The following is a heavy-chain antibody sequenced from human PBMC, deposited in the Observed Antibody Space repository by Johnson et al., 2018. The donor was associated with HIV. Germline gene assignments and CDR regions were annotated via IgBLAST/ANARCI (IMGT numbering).Heavy chain of an antibody. D-gene: IGHD5-12*01. CDR1: GFTFSSYA. J-gene: IGHJ3*02. CDR2: IYSGGST. CDR3: ARDFYAVVATPFIGSAFDI. V-gene: IGHV3-NL1*01. Sequence: QVQLVESGGGVVQPGRSLRLSCAASGFTFSSYAMHWVRQAPGKGLEWVSVIYSGGSTYYADSVKGRFTISRDNAKNSLYLQMNSLRAEDTALYYCARDFYAVVATPFIGSAFDIWGQGTMVTVSS.